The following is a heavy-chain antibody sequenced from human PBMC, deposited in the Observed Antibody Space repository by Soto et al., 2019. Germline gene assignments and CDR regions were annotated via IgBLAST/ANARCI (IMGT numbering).Heavy chain of an antibody. D-gene: IGHD6-6*01. V-gene: IGHV1-3*01. Sequence: ASLKVSCNASGYTYTSYAMHWVLQAPGQRLEWMGWINAGNGNTKYSQRFQGRVTIARDTSTSTASMELTSLRSDDTAVYYCVRDKGETIASRPSDYWGQGTLVTVS. CDR1: GYTYTSYA. CDR3: VRDKGETIASRPSDY. J-gene: IGHJ4*02. CDR2: INAGNGNT.